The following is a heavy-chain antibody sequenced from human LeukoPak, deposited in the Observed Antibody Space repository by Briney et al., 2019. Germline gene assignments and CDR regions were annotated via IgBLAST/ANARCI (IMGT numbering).Heavy chain of an antibody. CDR2: ISSSSSYI. J-gene: IGHJ4*02. CDR1: GLTFTSYA. Sequence: GGSLRLSCAASGLTFTSYAMSWLRQAPGKGLEWVSSISSSSSYIYYADSVKGRFTISRDNAKNSLYLQMNSLRAEDTAVYYCARDRKRYSSGWEANDYWGQGTLVTVYS. V-gene: IGHV3-21*01. D-gene: IGHD6-19*01. CDR3: ARDRKRYSSGWEANDY.